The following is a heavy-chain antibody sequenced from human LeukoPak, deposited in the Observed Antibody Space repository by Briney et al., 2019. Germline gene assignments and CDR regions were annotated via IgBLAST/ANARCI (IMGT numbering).Heavy chain of an antibody. CDR3: AREGTYCGGDCYHYYYYMDV. D-gene: IGHD2-21*02. CDR1: GYTFTSYY. Sequence: ASVKVSCKASGYTFTSYYMHWVRQAPGQGLEWMGIINPSGGSTSYAQKFQGRVTMTRDTSTSTVYMELSSLRSEDTAVYYCAREGTYCGGDCYHYYYYMDVWGKGTTVTISS. J-gene: IGHJ6*03. CDR2: INPSGGST. V-gene: IGHV1-46*01.